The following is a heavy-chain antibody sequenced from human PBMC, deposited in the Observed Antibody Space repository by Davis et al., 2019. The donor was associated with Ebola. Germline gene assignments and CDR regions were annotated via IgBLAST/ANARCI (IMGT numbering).Heavy chain of an antibody. J-gene: IGHJ3*02. V-gene: IGHV4-59*06. CDR3: ARDYYDSSGYYYDLYAFDI. D-gene: IGHD3-22*01. Sequence: SETLSLTCTVSGGSISGYSWSWIRQPPGKGLEWIGYIYHSGSTYYNPSLKSRVTISVDTSKNQFSLKLSSVTAADTAVYYCARDYYDSSGYYYDLYAFDIWGQGTMVTVSS. CDR1: GGSISGYS. CDR2: IYHSGST.